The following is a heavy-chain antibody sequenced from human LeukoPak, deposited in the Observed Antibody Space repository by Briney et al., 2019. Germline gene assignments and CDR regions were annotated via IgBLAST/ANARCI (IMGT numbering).Heavy chain of an antibody. Sequence: GGSLRLSCAASGFTLSSYAMNWVRQAPGKGLEWVSVISHNGDTTRYADSVKGRFIIPRDNSKSTLYLQMNSLRADDTAVYYCARRGPTSDYYYKGGFDIWGQGTMVTVSS. J-gene: IGHJ3*02. CDR3: ARRGPTSDYYYKGGFDI. D-gene: IGHD3-22*01. CDR2: ISHNGDTT. CDR1: GFTLSSYA. V-gene: IGHV3-23*01.